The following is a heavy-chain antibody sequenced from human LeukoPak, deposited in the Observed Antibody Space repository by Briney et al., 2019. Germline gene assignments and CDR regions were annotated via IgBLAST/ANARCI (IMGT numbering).Heavy chain of an antibody. Sequence: GGSLRLSCAASGFTFSYYSMNWVRQAPGKGLEWVSSISSSSSYIYYADSMKGRFTISRDNSKNTLYLQMNSLRAEDTAVYYCASATIFGVVIYYWGQGTLVTVSS. CDR3: ASATIFGVVIYY. CDR2: ISSSSSYI. CDR1: GFTFSYYS. J-gene: IGHJ4*02. V-gene: IGHV3-21*01. D-gene: IGHD3-3*01.